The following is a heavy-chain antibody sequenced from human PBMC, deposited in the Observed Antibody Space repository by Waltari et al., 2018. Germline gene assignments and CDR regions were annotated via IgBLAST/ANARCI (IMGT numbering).Heavy chain of an antibody. J-gene: IGHJ4*02. Sequence: EVQLLESGGGLVQPGGSLRLPCAASGFTFSTSAMSWFRQSPGKGLEWVSAISGSGGSTYYADSVKGRFTISRDNSKNTLYLQMNSLRAEDTAVYYCAKFFGSWYREGFDYWGQGTLVTVSS. CDR3: AKFFGSWYREGFDY. D-gene: IGHD6-13*01. CDR2: ISGSGGST. CDR1: GFTFSTSA. V-gene: IGHV3-23*01.